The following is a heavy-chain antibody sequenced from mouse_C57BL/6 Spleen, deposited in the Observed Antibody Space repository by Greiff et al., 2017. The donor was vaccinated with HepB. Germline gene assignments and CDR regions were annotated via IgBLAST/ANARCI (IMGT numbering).Heavy chain of an antibody. CDR2: ISYDGSN. D-gene: IGHD2-1*01. CDR1: GYSITSGYY. J-gene: IGHJ3*01. V-gene: IGHV3-6*01. Sequence: EVKLMESGPGLVKPSQSLSLTCSVTGYSITSGYYWNWIRQFPGNKLEWMGYISYDGSNNYNPSLKNRISITRDTSKNQFFLKLNSVTTEDTATYYCARANGNCFAYWGQGTLVTVSA. CDR3: ARANGNCFAY.